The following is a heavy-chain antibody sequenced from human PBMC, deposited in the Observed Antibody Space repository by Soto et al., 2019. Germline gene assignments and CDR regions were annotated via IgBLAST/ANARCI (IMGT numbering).Heavy chain of an antibody. Sequence: SETLSLTCAVYGGSFSGYYWSWIRQPPGKGLEWIGEINHSGSTNYNPSLKSRVTISVDTSKNQFSLKLSSVTAADTAVYYCARMDIVATGRGGLDYYYYGMDVWGQGTTVTVSS. CDR1: GGSFSGYY. CDR3: ARMDIVATGRGGLDYYYYGMDV. J-gene: IGHJ6*02. CDR2: INHSGST. V-gene: IGHV4-34*01. D-gene: IGHD5-12*01.